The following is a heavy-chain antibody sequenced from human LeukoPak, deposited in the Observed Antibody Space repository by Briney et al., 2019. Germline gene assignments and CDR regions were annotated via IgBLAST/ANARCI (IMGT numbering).Heavy chain of an antibody. CDR1: GGSISSSSYY. J-gene: IGHJ3*02. CDR3: AGHYYDSSGYILGDAFDI. CDR2: IYYSGST. V-gene: IGHV4-39*01. Sequence: SETLSLTCTVSGGSISSSSYYWGWIRQPPGKGLEWIGSIYYSGSTNYNPSLKSRVTISVDTSKNQFSLKLSSVTAADTAVYYCAGHYYDSSGYILGDAFDIWGQGTMVTVSS. D-gene: IGHD3-22*01.